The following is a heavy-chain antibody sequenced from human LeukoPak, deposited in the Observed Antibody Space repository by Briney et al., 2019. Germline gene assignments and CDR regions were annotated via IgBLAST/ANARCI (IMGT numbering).Heavy chain of an antibody. CDR3: ARGLIWFGEPTYYYYGMDV. V-gene: IGHV3-30*04. CDR1: GFTFSSYA. D-gene: IGHD3-10*01. Sequence: PGGSLRLSCAASGFTFSSYAMHWVRQAPGKGLEWVAVISYDGSNKYYADSVKGRFTISRDNSKNTLYLQMNSLRAEDMAVYYCARGLIWFGEPTYYYYGMDVWGQGTTVTVSS. CDR2: ISYDGSNK. J-gene: IGHJ6*02.